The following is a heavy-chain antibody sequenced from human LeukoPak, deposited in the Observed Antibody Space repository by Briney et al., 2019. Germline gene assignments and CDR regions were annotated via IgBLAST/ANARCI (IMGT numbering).Heavy chain of an antibody. Sequence: GASVKVSCKASGYTFTGYYMHWVRQAPGQGLEWMGWINPNSGDKNYAQKFQGRVTMTRDTSISTAYMELSRLRSDDTAVYYCARDTAMVTYWFDPWGQGTLVTVSS. CDR3: ARDTAMVTYWFDP. J-gene: IGHJ5*02. D-gene: IGHD5-18*01. CDR2: INPNSGDK. CDR1: GYTFTGYY. V-gene: IGHV1-2*02.